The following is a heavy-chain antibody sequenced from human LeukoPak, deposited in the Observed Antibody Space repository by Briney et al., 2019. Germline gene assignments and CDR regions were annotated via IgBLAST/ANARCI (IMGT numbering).Heavy chain of an antibody. V-gene: IGHV4-59*08. D-gene: IGHD2-2*01. CDR1: GGSISSYY. CDR2: IYYSGST. CDR3: ASTVPAASHTHAFDI. J-gene: IGHJ3*02. Sequence: NSSETLSLTCTVSGGSISSYYWSWIRQPPGKGLEWIGYIYYSGSTNYNPSLKSRVTISVDTSKNQFSLKLSSVTAADTAVYYCASTVPAASHTHAFDIWGQGTMVTVSS.